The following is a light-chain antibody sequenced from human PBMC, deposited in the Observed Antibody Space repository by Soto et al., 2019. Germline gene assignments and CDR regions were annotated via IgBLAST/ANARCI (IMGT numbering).Light chain of an antibody. Sequence: EIVLTQSPDTLSLSPGERATLSCRASQSVSSSYLAWYQQKLGQAPRLLINGASRRATGIPDRFSGSGSGTDFTLTISGREPEDFAVYYCQQYAYSPRTFGQGTKVELK. CDR2: GAS. V-gene: IGKV3-20*01. CDR1: QSVSSSY. CDR3: QQYAYSPRT. J-gene: IGKJ1*01.